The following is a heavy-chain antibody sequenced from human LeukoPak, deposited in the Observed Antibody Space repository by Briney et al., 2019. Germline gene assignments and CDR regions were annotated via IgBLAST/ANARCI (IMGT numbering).Heavy chain of an antibody. CDR3: ARFCSGSSCLDFDY. CDR1: GYTFTSYD. CDR2: ISAYNGNT. Sequence: ASVKVSCKASGYTFTSYDISWVRQGPGQGLEWMGWISAYNGNTNYAQKLQGRVTMTTDTSTSTAYMELRSLRYDDTAVYYCARFCSGSSCLDFDYWGQGTLVTVSS. J-gene: IGHJ4*02. V-gene: IGHV1-18*01. D-gene: IGHD2-2*01.